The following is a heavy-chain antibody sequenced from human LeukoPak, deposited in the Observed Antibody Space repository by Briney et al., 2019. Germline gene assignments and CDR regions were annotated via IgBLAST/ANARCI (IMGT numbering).Heavy chain of an antibody. J-gene: IGHJ4*02. Sequence: GASVKVSCKASGYTFTSYGISWVRQAPGQGLEWMGWISAYNGNTNYAQKLQGRVTMTTDTSTSTAYMELRSLRSDDTAVYYCARDPLQYHDLLTGSLPQYYFDFWGQGTLVTVSS. D-gene: IGHD3-9*01. CDR3: ARDPLQYHDLLTGSLPQYYFDF. V-gene: IGHV1-18*01. CDR2: ISAYNGNT. CDR1: GYTFTSYG.